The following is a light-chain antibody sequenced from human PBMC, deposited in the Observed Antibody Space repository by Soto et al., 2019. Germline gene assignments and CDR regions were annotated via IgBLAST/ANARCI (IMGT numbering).Light chain of an antibody. CDR1: SSNVGGYNY. CDR2: DAT. V-gene: IGLV2-11*01. J-gene: IGLJ2*01. Sequence: ALTQPRSVSASPGQSVTISCTGTSSNVGGYNYVSWYQQNPGKAPKLMIYDATKRPSGVPDRFSGSKSGNAASLTISGLQAEDEADYYCCSYAASYTLVFGGGTKVTVL. CDR3: CSYAASYTLV.